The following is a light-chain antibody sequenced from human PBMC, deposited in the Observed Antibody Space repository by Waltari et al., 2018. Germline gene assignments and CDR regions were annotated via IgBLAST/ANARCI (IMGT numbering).Light chain of an antibody. CDR3: QSYDSSLSGHLL. CDR1: SSNIGAGYD. V-gene: IGLV1-40*01. Sequence: SVLTQPPSVSGAPGQRVTIPCTVSSSNIGAGYDVPWYQQLPGTAPKLLMYPYSSRPSGVPDRFSGSKSGTSASLAIAGLQAEDEADYYCQSYDSSLSGHLLFGGGTKLTVL. J-gene: IGLJ2*01. CDR2: PYS.